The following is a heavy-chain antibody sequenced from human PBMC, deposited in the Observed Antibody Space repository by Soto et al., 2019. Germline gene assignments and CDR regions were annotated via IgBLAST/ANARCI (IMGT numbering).Heavy chain of an antibody. CDR3: ARDRQAVLRFLEGYYYYGMDV. Sequence: GGSLRLSCAASGLTFSSYAMHWVRQAPGKGLEWVAVISYDGSNKYYADSVKGRFTISRDNSKNTLYLQMNSLRAEDTAVYYYARDRQAVLRFLEGYYYYGMDVWGQGPTFTVSS. V-gene: IGHV3-30-3*01. CDR2: ISYDGSNK. J-gene: IGHJ6*02. CDR1: GLTFSSYA. D-gene: IGHD3-3*01.